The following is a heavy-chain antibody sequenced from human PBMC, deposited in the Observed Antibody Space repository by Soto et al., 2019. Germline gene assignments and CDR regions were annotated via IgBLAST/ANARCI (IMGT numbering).Heavy chain of an antibody. CDR3: ARHGPGSPSVWGLCYWFDP. D-gene: IGHD3-16*01. Sequence: QLQLQESGPGLVKPSETLSLTCTVSGGSISSSSYFWGWIRQPPGKGLEWIGSIYHSGSTNYNPSLKSRVTISVDTSKNQFSLKLNSVAGAVTAGYYWARHGPGSPSVWGLCYWFDPWGQGTLVTVSS. CDR1: GGSISSSSYF. V-gene: IGHV4-39*01. J-gene: IGHJ5*02. CDR2: IYHSGST.